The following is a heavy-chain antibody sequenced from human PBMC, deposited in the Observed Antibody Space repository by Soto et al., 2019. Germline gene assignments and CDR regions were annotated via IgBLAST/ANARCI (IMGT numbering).Heavy chain of an antibody. CDR2: IIPIFGTA. V-gene: IGHV1-69*12. CDR1: GGTSNSYA. CDR3: ARHPVSGSYAYYYGMDV. J-gene: IGHJ6*02. D-gene: IGHD1-26*01. Sequence: QVQLVQSGAEVKKPGSSVKVSCKASGGTSNSYAISWVRQAPGQGLEWMGGIIPIFGTADYAQKFQGRVTITADESTSTAYMELSSLRSDDTAVYYCARHPVSGSYAYYYGMDVWGQGTTVTVSS.